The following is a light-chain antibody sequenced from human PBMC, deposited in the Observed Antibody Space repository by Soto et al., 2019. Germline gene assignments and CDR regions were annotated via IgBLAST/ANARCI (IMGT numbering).Light chain of an antibody. CDR1: QSILYNSNNKNY. J-gene: IGKJ1*01. Sequence: DIVMTQSPDSLAVSLGERATINCKSSQSILYNSNNKNYLAWYQQKAGPPPKLLLYWASTRESGVPDRFSGSGSVTDFTLTISSLQAEDVAVYYCQQYHDTPRTVAQGTKVGL. V-gene: IGKV4-1*01. CDR2: WAS. CDR3: QQYHDTPRT.